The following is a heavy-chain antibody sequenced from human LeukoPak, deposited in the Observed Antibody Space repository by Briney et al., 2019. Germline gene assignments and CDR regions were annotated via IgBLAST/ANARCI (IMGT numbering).Heavy chain of an antibody. Sequence: ASMKVSCKASGYTFTSYGISWVRQAPGQGLEWMGWISAYNGNTNYAQTFQGRVTMTTDTSTSTAYMELRSLRSDDTAVFYCARVPLLGYGSYHFDFWGQGTLVTVSS. CDR2: ISAYNGNT. V-gene: IGHV1-18*01. CDR1: GYTFTSYG. CDR3: ARVPLLGYGSYHFDF. D-gene: IGHD3-10*01. J-gene: IGHJ4*02.